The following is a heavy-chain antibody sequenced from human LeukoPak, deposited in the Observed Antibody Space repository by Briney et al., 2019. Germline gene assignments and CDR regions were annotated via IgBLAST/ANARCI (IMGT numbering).Heavy chain of an antibody. CDR1: GGSLSSYY. CDR3: ARGGRSYSRQWDYYYYMDV. Sequence: SETLSLTCNVSGGSLSSYYYSWIRQPAGKGLEWIGRIDGSGTTIYNPSLTSPVTMSVDTSKKQFALKLSSVTAADTAAYYCARGGRSYSRQWDYYYYMDVWGKGTTVTVSS. CDR2: IDGSGTT. J-gene: IGHJ6*03. D-gene: IGHD1-26*01. V-gene: IGHV4-4*07.